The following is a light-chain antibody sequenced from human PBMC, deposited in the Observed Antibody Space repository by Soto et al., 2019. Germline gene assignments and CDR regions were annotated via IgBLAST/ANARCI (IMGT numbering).Light chain of an antibody. V-gene: IGKV4-1*01. Sequence: DSVMTQSPDSLAVSLGERATINCKSSQSVLNSSNNKNYLTWYQQKPGQPPKLLIYWASTRESGVPDRFSGAESGTDFTLTISSLQAEDVAVYYCQQFYTAPYTFGPGTKV. CDR3: QQFYTAPYT. CDR1: QSVLNSSNNKNY. J-gene: IGKJ2*01. CDR2: WAS.